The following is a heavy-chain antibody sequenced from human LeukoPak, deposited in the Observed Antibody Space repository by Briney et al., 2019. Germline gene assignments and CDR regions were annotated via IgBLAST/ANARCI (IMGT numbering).Heavy chain of an antibody. V-gene: IGHV4-39*01. J-gene: IGHJ4*02. CDR3: ARLAMGVPDY. D-gene: IGHD3-16*01. Sequence: SETLSHTCTVSGGSISSSSYYWGWIRQPPGKGLEWIGSIYYSGSTYYNSSLKSRVTISVDRSKNQFSLKLSSVTAADTAVYYCARLAMGVPDYWGQGTLVTVSS. CDR1: GGSISSSSYY. CDR2: IYYSGST.